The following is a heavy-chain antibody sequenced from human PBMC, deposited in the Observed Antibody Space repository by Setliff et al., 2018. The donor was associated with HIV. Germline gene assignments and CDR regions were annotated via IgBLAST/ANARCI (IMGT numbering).Heavy chain of an antibody. CDR1: GGSFSGYY. CDR2: INHSGST. Sequence: SETLSLTCAVYGGSFSGYYWSWIRQPPGKGLEWIGEINHSGSTNYNPSLKSRVTISVDTSKNQFSLKLSSVTAADTAVYYCARDKPYDSSGYRTLYYWGQGTLVTVS. J-gene: IGHJ4*02. CDR3: ARDKPYDSSGYRTLYY. D-gene: IGHD3-22*01. V-gene: IGHV4-34*01.